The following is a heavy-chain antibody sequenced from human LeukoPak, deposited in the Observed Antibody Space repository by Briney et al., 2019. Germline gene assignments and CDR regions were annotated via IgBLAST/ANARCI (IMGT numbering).Heavy chain of an antibody. Sequence: EESLKTSCKGSGYSFTSYWIGWVRQMPGKGLEWMGIIYPGDSDTRYSPSFQGQVTISADKSISTAYLQWSSLKASDTAMYYCARTGVARYCSSTSCYSYYGMDVWGQGTTVTVSS. J-gene: IGHJ6*02. CDR2: IYPGDSDT. CDR3: ARTGVARYCSSTSCYSYYGMDV. D-gene: IGHD2-2*02. V-gene: IGHV5-51*01. CDR1: GYSFTSYW.